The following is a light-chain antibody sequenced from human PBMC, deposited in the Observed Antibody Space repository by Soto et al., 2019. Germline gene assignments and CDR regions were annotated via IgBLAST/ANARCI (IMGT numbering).Light chain of an antibody. Sequence: DIQMTQSPSSLSASVGDRVTITCRASQSIASHLNWYQLKPGEAPKVLILAASSLQSGVPSRFSGSGSGTEFTLTISSLQPEDFATYYCQQLNSYPLTFGGGTKVDIK. CDR1: QSIASH. CDR2: AAS. V-gene: IGKV1-17*01. CDR3: QQLNSYPLT. J-gene: IGKJ4*01.